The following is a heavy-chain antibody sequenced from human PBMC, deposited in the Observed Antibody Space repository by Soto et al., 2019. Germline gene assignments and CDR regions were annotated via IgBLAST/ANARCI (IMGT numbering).Heavy chain of an antibody. CDR3: AKGYYYDSSSNPDY. V-gene: IGHV3-66*01. J-gene: IGHJ4*02. D-gene: IGHD3-22*01. CDR2: IYSGGST. CDR1: GFTVSSNY. Sequence: GGSLRLSCAASGFTVSSNYMSWVCQAPGKGLEWVSVIYSGGSTYYADSVKGRFTISRDNSKNTLYLQMNSLRAEDTAMYYCAKGYYYDSSSNPDYWGQGTLVTVSS.